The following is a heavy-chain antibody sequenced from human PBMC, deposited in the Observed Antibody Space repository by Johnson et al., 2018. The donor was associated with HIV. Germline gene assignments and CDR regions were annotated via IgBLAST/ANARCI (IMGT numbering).Heavy chain of an antibody. V-gene: IGHV3-43*01. CDR2: ISLDGGST. Sequence: VQLVESGGVVVQPGGSLRLSCAASGFTFDDYTMHWVRQVPGKGLEWVSLISLDGGSTYYADSVKGRFTISRDNSKNTLYLQMNSLRAEDTAVYYCALTDYGDYPQRVPDAFDIWGQGTMVTVSS. J-gene: IGHJ3*02. CDR1: GFTFDDYT. D-gene: IGHD4-17*01. CDR3: ALTDYGDYPQRVPDAFDI.